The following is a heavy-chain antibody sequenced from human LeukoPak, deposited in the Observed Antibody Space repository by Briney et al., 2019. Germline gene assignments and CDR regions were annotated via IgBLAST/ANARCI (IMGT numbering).Heavy chain of an antibody. Sequence: VASVKVSCKASGGTFSSYAISWVRQAPGQGLEWMGGIIPIFGTANYAQKFQGRVTITTDESTSTAYMELSSLRSEDTAVYYCARELAAAGTPYYYMDVWGEGTTVTVSS. D-gene: IGHD6-13*01. CDR2: IIPIFGTA. V-gene: IGHV1-69*05. J-gene: IGHJ6*03. CDR3: ARELAAAGTPYYYMDV. CDR1: GGTFSSYA.